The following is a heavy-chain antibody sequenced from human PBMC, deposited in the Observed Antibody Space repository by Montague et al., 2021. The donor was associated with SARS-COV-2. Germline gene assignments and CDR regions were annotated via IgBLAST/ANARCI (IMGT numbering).Heavy chain of an antibody. CDR2: ISGSGGST. J-gene: IGHJ5*02. V-gene: IGHV3-23*01. Sequence: SLRLSCAASGFTFSSYAMSWVRQAPGKGPEWVSAISGSGGSTYYADSVKGRFTISRDNSKNTLYLQMNSLRAEDTAVYYCAKAGGVTMVRGVITPSNWFDPWGQGTLVTVSS. CDR3: AKAGGVTMVRGVITPSNWFDP. D-gene: IGHD3-10*01. CDR1: GFTFSSYA.